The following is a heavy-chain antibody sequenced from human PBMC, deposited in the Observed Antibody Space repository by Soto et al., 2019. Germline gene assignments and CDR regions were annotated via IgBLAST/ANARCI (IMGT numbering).Heavy chain of an antibody. Sequence: PGGSLRLSCAASGFTFSNYWMSWVRQAPGKGLEWVANIKKDGSEKNYKDSVKGRLTISRDNAKNSLSLQMNSLRAEDTAVYYCARRATTSAGYFDLWGRGTLVTVSS. CDR1: GFTFSNYW. CDR3: ARRATTSAGYFDL. J-gene: IGHJ2*01. V-gene: IGHV3-7*01. CDR2: IKKDGSEK. D-gene: IGHD1-26*01.